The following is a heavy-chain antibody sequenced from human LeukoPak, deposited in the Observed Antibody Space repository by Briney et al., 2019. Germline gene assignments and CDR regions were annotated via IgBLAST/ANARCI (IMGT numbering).Heavy chain of an antibody. CDR2: ISSSGSFI. CDR3: ARDSSTWAFDY. J-gene: IGHJ4*02. Sequence: GGSLRLSCAASGFTFTDYSFTWVRQAPGKGLEWVSSISSSGSFIYDADSMKGRSSISRDNTKNSLYLQMNSLRAEDTAVYYCARDSSTWAFDYWGQGTLVTVSS. CDR1: GFTFTDYS. D-gene: IGHD6-13*01. V-gene: IGHV3-21*01.